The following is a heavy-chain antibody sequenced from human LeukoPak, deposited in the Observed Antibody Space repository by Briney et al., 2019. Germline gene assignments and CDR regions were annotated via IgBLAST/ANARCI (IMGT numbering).Heavy chain of an antibody. CDR2: IGGSGGTT. V-gene: IGHV3-23*01. J-gene: IGHJ3*02. D-gene: IGHD6-19*01. CDR1: GFTFSSYA. Sequence: PGGSLRLSCAASGFTFSSYAMSWIRQAPGKGLEWIAAIGGSGGTTYYADSVKGRFTISRDNSKNTLFLQMNSLRAEDTAVYYCAKQQGSGWAFDIWGQGTMVTVSS. CDR3: AKQQGSGWAFDI.